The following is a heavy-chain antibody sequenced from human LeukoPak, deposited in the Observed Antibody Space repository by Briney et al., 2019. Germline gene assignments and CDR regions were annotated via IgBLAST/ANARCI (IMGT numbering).Heavy chain of an antibody. D-gene: IGHD2-2*01. J-gene: IGHJ4*02. CDR1: GGSISSYY. V-gene: IGHV4-59*01. CDR3: ARGYCSSTSCFYYFDY. Sequence: SETLSLTCTVSGGSISSYYWSWIRQPPGKGLEWIGDIYYSGSTNYNPSLKSRVTISVDTSKNQFSLKLSSVTAADTAVYYCARGYCSSTSCFYYFDYWGQGTLVTVSS. CDR2: IYYSGST.